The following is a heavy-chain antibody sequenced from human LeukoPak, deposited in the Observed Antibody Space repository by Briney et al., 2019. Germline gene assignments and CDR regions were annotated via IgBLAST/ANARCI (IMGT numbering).Heavy chain of an antibody. J-gene: IGHJ6*03. CDR1: GFTFSSYA. CDR2: ISSNGGST. V-gene: IGHV3-64*01. Sequence: GGSLRLSCAASGFTFSSYAMHWVRQAPGKGLEYVSAISSNGGSTYYANSVKGRFTISRDNSKNTLYLQMGSLRAEDMAVYYCAREGDYGSGSYSYYYYYYMDVWGKGTTVTVSS. CDR3: AREGDYGSGSYSYYYYYYMDV. D-gene: IGHD3-10*01.